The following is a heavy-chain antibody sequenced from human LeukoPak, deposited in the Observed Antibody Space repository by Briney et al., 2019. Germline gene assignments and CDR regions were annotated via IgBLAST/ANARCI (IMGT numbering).Heavy chain of an antibody. CDR2: ISSSGSTI. CDR1: GFTVSSNY. CDR3: ARPGIAAAGTVFLVDY. V-gene: IGHV3-11*01. D-gene: IGHD6-13*01. Sequence: GGSLRLSCAASGFTVSSNYMSWIRQAPGKGLEWVSYISSSGSTIYYADSVKGRFTISRDNAKNSLYLQMNSLRAEDTAVYYCARPGIAAAGTVFLVDYWGQGTLVTVSS. J-gene: IGHJ4*02.